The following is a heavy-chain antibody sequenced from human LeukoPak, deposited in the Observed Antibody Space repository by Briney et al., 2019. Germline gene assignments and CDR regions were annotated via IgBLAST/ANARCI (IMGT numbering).Heavy chain of an antibody. D-gene: IGHD2-2*01. CDR3: ARRRGYCSSTSCYYFDY. V-gene: IGHV3-48*04. CDR1: GFTFSSYS. Sequence: GGSLRLSCAASGFTFSSYSMNWVRQAPGKGLEWVSYISSSSSTIYYADSVKGRFTISRDNAKNSLYLQMNSLRAEDTAVYYCARRRGYCSSTSCYYFDYWGQGTLVTVSS. CDR2: ISSSSSTI. J-gene: IGHJ4*02.